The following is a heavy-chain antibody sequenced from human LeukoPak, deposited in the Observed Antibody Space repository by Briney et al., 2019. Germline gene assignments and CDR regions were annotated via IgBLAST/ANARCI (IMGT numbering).Heavy chain of an antibody. CDR1: GYTFTGYY. J-gene: IGHJ4*02. Sequence: GASVKVSCKASGYTFTGYYMHWVRQAPGQGLEWMGWINPNSGGTNYAQKFQGRVTMTRDTSISTAYMELSRLRPDDTAVYYCARSRYCSSTSCYSFDYWGQGTLVTVSS. CDR3: ARSRYCSSTSCYSFDY. CDR2: INPNSGGT. V-gene: IGHV1-2*02. D-gene: IGHD2-2*01.